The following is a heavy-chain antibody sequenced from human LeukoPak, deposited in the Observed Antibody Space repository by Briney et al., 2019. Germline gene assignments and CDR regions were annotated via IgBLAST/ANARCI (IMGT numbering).Heavy chain of an antibody. J-gene: IGHJ3*02. CDR3: AKDYDSSGWAAFDI. V-gene: IGHV3-30*18. D-gene: IGHD3-22*01. CDR1: RVTRNIVR. CDR2: ISYDGSNK. Sequence: SPRLSRAPSRVTRNIVRMRSGRQTPAKGEGWGSVISYDGSNKYFADSVKGRFTISRDNYKNTLYLQMNSLRAEDTDVYYCAKDYDSSGWAAFDIWGQGTMVTVSS.